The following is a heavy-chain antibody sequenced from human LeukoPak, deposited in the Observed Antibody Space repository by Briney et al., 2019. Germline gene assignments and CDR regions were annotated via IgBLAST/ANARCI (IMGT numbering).Heavy chain of an antibody. CDR1: GYSISSGYY. CDR3: ARVRYNYGDSDY. J-gene: IGHJ4*02. D-gene: IGHD5-18*01. V-gene: IGHV4-38-2*01. CDR2: IYHNGNT. Sequence: PSETLSLTCAVSGYSISSGYYWGWIRQPPGKGLEWIGTIYHNGNTYYNPSLKIRVTISVDTSKNQFSLKLSSVTAADTAVYYCARVRYNYGDSDYWGQGTLVTVSS.